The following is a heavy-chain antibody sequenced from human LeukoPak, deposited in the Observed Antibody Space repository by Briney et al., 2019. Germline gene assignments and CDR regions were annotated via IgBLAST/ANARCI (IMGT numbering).Heavy chain of an antibody. CDR2: ISGSGGST. V-gene: IGHV3-23*01. Sequence: GESLRLSCAASGFTFISHTMSWVRQAPGKGLEWVSAISGSGGSTYYADSVKGRFTISRDNSKNTLYLQMNSLRAEDTAVYYCANEGHPPSTRVMDAFDIWGQGTMVTVSS. J-gene: IGHJ3*02. D-gene: IGHD2-21*01. CDR3: ANEGHPPSTRVMDAFDI. CDR1: GFTFISHT.